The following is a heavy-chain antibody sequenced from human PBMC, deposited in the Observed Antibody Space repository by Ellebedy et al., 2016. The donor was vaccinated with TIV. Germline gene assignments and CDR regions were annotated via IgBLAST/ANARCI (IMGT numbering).Heavy chain of an antibody. CDR3: AAVLRSLEWSTSFDP. Sequence: SETLSLTCTVSGGSISSYHWSWIRQSPGKGLEWIGYIYHSGSIDYNPSLKSRVTISADTSKNQFSLKLSSVTAADTAVYYCAAVLRSLEWSTSFDPWGQGVRVTVSS. CDR1: GGSISSYH. J-gene: IGHJ5*02. CDR2: IYHSGSI. D-gene: IGHD3-3*01. V-gene: IGHV4-59*01.